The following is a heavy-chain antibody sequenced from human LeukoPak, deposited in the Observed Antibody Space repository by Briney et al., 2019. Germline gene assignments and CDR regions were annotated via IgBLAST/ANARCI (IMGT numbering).Heavy chain of an antibody. CDR3: AKDLNDPAIAAAGKPNY. D-gene: IGHD6-13*01. CDR1: GFTFSSYA. Sequence: PGGSLRLSCAASGFTFSSYAMSWVRQAPGKGLEWVSAISGSGGSTYYADSVKGRFTISRDNSKNTLYLQMNSLRAEDTAVYYCAKDLNDPAIAAAGKPNYWGQGTLVTVSS. CDR2: ISGSGGST. J-gene: IGHJ4*02. V-gene: IGHV3-23*01.